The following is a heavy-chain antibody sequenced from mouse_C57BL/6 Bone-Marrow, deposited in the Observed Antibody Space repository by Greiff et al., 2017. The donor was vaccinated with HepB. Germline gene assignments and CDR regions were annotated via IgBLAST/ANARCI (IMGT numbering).Heavy chain of an antibody. D-gene: IGHD1-1*01. CDR3: ARILRTFDF. J-gene: IGHJ2*01. V-gene: IGHV1-82*01. Sequence: QVQLQQSGPELVKPGASVKISCKASGYAFSSSWMNWVKQRPGKGLEWIGRIYPGDGDTNYNEKFKGRATLTADKSSSTAYKRLSSLTSEDSAVYYCARILRTFDFWCQGNTLTVSS. CDR1: GYAFSSSW. CDR2: IYPGDGDT.